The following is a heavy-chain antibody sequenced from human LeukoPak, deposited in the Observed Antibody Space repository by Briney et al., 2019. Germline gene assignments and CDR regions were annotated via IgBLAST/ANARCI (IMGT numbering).Heavy chain of an antibody. CDR3: ARDIAAADNMARFDP. D-gene: IGHD6-13*01. CDR1: GDSVSSNSVA. Sequence: SQTLSLTCAISGDSVSSNSVAWNWIRQSPSRGLEWLGRTYYRSKWYSDYAVSVKSRITINPDTSKNQFSLQLKSVTPEDTAVYYCARDIAAADNMARFDPWGQGTLVTVSS. J-gene: IGHJ5*02. V-gene: IGHV6-1*01. CDR2: TYYRSKWYS.